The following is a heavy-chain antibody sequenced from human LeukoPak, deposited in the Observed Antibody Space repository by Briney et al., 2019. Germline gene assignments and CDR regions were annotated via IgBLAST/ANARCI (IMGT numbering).Heavy chain of an antibody. CDR3: ARDGSGSYNWFDP. J-gene: IGHJ5*02. D-gene: IGHD1-26*01. CDR2: IYYSGST. Sequence: PSQTLSLTCTVSGGSISSGDYYWSWIRQPPGKGLEWIGYIYYSGSTYYNPSLKSRVTISVDTSMNQFSLKLSSVTAADTAVYYCARDGSGSYNWFDPWGQGTLVTVSS. CDR1: GGSISSGDYY. V-gene: IGHV4-30-4*01.